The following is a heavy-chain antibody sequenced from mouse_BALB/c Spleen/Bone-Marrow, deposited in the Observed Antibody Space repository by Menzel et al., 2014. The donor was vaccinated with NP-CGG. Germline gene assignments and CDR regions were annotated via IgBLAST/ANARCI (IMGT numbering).Heavy chain of an antibody. V-gene: IGHV2-4*02. CDR2: IWSGGST. CDR3: ARKAYYYAMDY. CDR1: GFSLTSYG. J-gene: IGHJ4*01. Sequence: QVQLKDSGPGLVQPSQSLSITCTVSGFSLTSYGVHWVRQPPGKGLEWLGAIWSGGSTDYNAAFISRLSISKDNSKSQVFFKMNSLQADDTAMYYCARKAYYYAMDYWGQGTSVTVSS.